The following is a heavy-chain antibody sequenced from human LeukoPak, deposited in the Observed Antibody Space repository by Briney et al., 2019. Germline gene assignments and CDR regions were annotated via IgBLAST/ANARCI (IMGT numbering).Heavy chain of an antibody. J-gene: IGHJ3*02. V-gene: IGHV1-2*04. CDR3: ARGGIYSSSWYGFTDAFDI. D-gene: IGHD6-13*01. CDR2: INPNSGGT. Sequence: RASAKVSCKASGYTFTGYYMHWVRQAPGQGLEWMGWINPNSGGTNYAQKFQGWVTMTRDTSISIVYMELSRLRSDDTAVYYCARGGIYSSSWYGFTDAFDIWGQGTMVTVSS. CDR1: GYTFTGYY.